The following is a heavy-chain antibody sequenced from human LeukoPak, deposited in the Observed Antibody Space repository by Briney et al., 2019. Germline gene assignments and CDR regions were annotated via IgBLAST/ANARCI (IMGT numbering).Heavy chain of an antibody. CDR2: IYYSGST. CDR1: GGSISSSSYY. D-gene: IGHD3-10*01. Sequence: SETLSLTCTVSGGSISSSSYYWGLSRQPPGKGLEWIGSIYYSGSTYYNPSLKSRVTISVDTSKNQFSLKLSSVTAADTAVYYCARRDNRFHEATYDYWGQGTLVTVSS. V-gene: IGHV4-39*01. J-gene: IGHJ4*02. CDR3: ARRDNRFHEATYDY.